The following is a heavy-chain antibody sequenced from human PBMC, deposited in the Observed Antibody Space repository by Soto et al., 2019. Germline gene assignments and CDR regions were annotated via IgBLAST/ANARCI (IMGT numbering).Heavy chain of an antibody. V-gene: IGHV3-30-3*01. J-gene: IGHJ4*02. D-gene: IGHD2-21*02. CDR1: GFTFSSYA. CDR2: ISYDGSNK. Sequence: QVQLVESGGGVVQPGRSLRLSCAASGFTFSSYAMHWVRQAPGKGLEWVAVISYDGSNKYYADSVKGRFTISRDNSKNTLYLQMNSLRAEDTAVYYCARAIVTGGGGDFREADYWGQGTLVTVSS. CDR3: ARAIVTGGGGDFREADY.